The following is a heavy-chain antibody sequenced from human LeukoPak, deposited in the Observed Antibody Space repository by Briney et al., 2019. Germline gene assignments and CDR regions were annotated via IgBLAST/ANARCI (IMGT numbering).Heavy chain of an antibody. D-gene: IGHD1-26*01. J-gene: IGHJ6*03. V-gene: IGHV4-39*07. CDR1: GDSISSSSYY. Sequence: SETLSLTCTVSGDSISSSSYYWGWIRQPPGKGLEWIGSIYYSGSTYYNPSLKSRVTISVDTSKNQFSLKLSSVTAADTAVYYCARLEWELPYYYYYMDVWGKGTTVTVSS. CDR3: ARLEWELPYYYYYMDV. CDR2: IYYSGST.